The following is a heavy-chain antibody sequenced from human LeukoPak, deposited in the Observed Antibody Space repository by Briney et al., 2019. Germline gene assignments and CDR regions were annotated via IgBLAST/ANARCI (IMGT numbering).Heavy chain of an antibody. D-gene: IGHD3-3*01. CDR1: GFDFSSNW. Sequence: GGSLRLSCAASGFDFSSNWMHWVCHAPGKGLEWVAIISNDGSRKYYAHSVEGRFTISRDNSKNTLYLQMDSLRAEDTAVYYCARDRAWNYFDYWGQGTLVTVSS. CDR2: ISNDGSRK. CDR3: ARDRAWNYFDY. J-gene: IGHJ4*02. V-gene: IGHV3-30*03.